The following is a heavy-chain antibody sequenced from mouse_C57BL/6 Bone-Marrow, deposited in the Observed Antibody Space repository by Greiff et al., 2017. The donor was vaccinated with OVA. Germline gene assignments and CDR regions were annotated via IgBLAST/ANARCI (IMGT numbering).Heavy chain of an antibody. Sequence: VQLQQSGPELVKPGASVKISCKASGYTFTDYYMNWVKQSHGKSLEWIGDINPNNGGTSYNQKFKGKATLTVDKSSSTAYMELRSLTSEDSAVYYCAGWPRYAMDYWGQGTSVTVSS. CDR3: AGWPRYAMDY. J-gene: IGHJ4*01. CDR2: INPNNGGT. V-gene: IGHV1-26*01. CDR1: GYTFTDYY.